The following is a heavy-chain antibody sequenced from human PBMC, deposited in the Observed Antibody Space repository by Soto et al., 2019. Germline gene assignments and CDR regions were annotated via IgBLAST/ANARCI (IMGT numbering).Heavy chain of an antibody. CDR1: GESFSGYY. V-gene: IGHV4-34*01. D-gene: IGHD3-10*01. CDR2: ITDSGSA. Sequence: QVQLQQWGAGLLKPSETLSLGCAVYGESFSGYYWNWIRQPPGKGLEWIGEITDSGSANYKRSLAIRVTISVDTSKKQFSLRLNSVTAADAAVYYCARRRRGITMVRGTYAMDVWGQGTTVTVSS. CDR3: ARRRRGITMVRGTYAMDV. J-gene: IGHJ6*02.